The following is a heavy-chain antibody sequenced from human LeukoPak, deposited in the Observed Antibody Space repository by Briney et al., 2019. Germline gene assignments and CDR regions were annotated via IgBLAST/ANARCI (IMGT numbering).Heavy chain of an antibody. J-gene: IGHJ4*02. CDR3: AKTYSSGWTKFDY. D-gene: IGHD6-19*01. CDR1: GFTFSSYA. CDR2: ISGSGGST. Sequence: PGGSLRLSCAASGFTFSSYAMSWVRQAPGKGLEWVSAISGSGGSTYYADSVNGRLTISRDNSKTTLYLQMNSLRAEDTAVYYCAKTYSSGWTKFDYWGQGTLVTVSS. V-gene: IGHV3-23*01.